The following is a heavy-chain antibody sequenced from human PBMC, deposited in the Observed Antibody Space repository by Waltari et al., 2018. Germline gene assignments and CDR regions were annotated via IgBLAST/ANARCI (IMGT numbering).Heavy chain of an antibody. J-gene: IGHJ4*02. D-gene: IGHD2-15*01. CDR1: GYSISNNDY. CDR3: ARGGYHPANFDF. Sequence: QMHLQESGPGLVKPSDTLSLTCRLSGYSISNNDYWAWIRQSPAKGLEWMGAIHHTATTYYNPSLNSRITMSVDTPNNQFSLKLNSVTAADTAVYYCARGGYHPANFDFWGQGILVTVSS. CDR2: IHHTATT. V-gene: IGHV4-38-2*02.